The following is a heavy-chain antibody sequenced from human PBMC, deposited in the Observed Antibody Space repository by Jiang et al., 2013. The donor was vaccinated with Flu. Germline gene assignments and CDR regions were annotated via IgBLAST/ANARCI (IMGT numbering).Heavy chain of an antibody. CDR2: ISYDGSNK. V-gene: IGHV3-30*18. D-gene: IGHD2-2*02. CDR1: GFTFSSYG. Sequence: VQLLESGGGVVQPGRSLRLSCAASGFTFSSYGMHWVRQAPGKGLEWVAVISYDGSNKYYADSVKGRFTISRDNSKNTLYLQMNSLRAEDTAVYYCAKDYNLYSYYYYGMDVWGQGTTVTVSS. J-gene: IGHJ6*02. CDR3: AKDYNLYSYYYYGMDV.